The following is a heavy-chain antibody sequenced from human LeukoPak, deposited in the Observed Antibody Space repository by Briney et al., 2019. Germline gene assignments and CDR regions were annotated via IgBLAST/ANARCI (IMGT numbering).Heavy chain of an antibody. Sequence: PSETLSLTCTVSGGSISSSSYYWGWIRQPPGKGLEWIGSIYYSGSTYYNPSLKSRVTISVDTSKNQFSLKLSSVTAADTAVYYCARTRYSGYDSDAFDIWGQGTMVTVSS. J-gene: IGHJ3*02. CDR3: ARTRYSGYDSDAFDI. D-gene: IGHD5-12*01. CDR1: GGSISSSSYY. V-gene: IGHV4-39*01. CDR2: IYYSGST.